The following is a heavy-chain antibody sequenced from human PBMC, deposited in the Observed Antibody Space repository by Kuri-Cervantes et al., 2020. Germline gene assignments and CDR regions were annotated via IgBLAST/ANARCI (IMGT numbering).Heavy chain of an antibody. J-gene: IGHJ4*02. CDR1: GFSLSISGEG. CDR3: AHSQAYYYDSGGNKFDY. Sequence: SGPTLVKPTQTLTLTCTLSGFSLSISGEGVAWIRQPPGKALECLALIYWNDDKRYSPSLKSRLTITKDTSKNQVVLTMTNMDTVDTGTYYCAHSQAYYYDSGGNKFDYWGQGTLVTVSS. D-gene: IGHD3-22*01. V-gene: IGHV2-5*01. CDR2: IYWNDDK.